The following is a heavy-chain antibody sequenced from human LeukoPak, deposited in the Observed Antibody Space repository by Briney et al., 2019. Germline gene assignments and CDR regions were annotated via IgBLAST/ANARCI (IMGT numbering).Heavy chain of an antibody. J-gene: IGHJ5*02. D-gene: IGHD2-15*01. CDR2: SNPNSGGT. CDR3: ARGGSRGCSGGSCYNWFDP. Sequence: GSVKDSFKASVYTFTGYYMHWVRQAPGRGLDWMGWSNPNSGGTNYAQKFQGTVTITRDTSLSTAYTEISRLESDDNARDYWARGGSRGCSGGSCYNWFDPWGQGKLVIVSS. CDR1: VYTFTGYY. V-gene: IGHV1-2*02.